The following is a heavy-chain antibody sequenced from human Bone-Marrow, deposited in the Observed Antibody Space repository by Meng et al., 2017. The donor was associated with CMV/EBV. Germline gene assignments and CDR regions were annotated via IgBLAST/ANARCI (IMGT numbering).Heavy chain of an antibody. D-gene: IGHD3-16*01. CDR3: ARLGLSTWNY. J-gene: IGHJ4*02. Sequence: ASVKVSCKASGYTFTSYDINWVRQATGQGLEWMGWMNPTSGNTGYAQKFQGRVTMTRNTSMSTAYMELSSLRSEDTAVYYCARLGLSTWNYWGQGTLVTVSS. CDR1: GYTFTSYD. V-gene: IGHV1-8*01. CDR2: MNPTSGNT.